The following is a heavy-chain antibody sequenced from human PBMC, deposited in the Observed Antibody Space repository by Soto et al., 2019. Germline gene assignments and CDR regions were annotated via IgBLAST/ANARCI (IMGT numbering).Heavy chain of an antibody. CDR3: ATQGFYRMGV. J-gene: IGHJ6*02. V-gene: IGHV4-4*02. CDR2: IHHSGAT. CDR1: GDSITGDEW. Sequence: QVQLQESGPGLVQPSGTLSLTCAVSGDSITGDEWWSWVRQPPGKGLEWIGEIHHSGATNYNPSLKSRVTISIDKSKNQFPLKLNSVTAADTAMFYCATQGFYRMGVWGRGTTVTVSS.